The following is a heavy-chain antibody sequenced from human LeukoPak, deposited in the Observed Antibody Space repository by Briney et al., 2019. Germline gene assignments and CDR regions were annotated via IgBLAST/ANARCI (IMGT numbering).Heavy chain of an antibody. CDR1: GGSFSGYY. Sequence: SETLSLTCAVYGGSFSGYYWSWIRQPPGKGLEWIGYIYYSGSTNYNPSLKSRVTISVDTSKNQFSLKLSSVTAADTAVYYCARVVAATLIDYWGQGTLVTVSS. D-gene: IGHD2-15*01. CDR3: ARVVAATLIDY. J-gene: IGHJ4*02. V-gene: IGHV4-59*01. CDR2: IYYSGST.